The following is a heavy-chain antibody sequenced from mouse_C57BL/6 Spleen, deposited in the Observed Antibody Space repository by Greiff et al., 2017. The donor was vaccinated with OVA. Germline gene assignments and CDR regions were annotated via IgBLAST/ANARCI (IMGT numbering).Heavy chain of an antibody. CDR2: IDPSDSYT. D-gene: IGHD1-1*01. Sequence: QVQLQQPGAELVKPGASVKLSCKASGYTFTSYWMQWVKQRPGQGLEWIGEIDPSDSYTNSNQKFKGKATLTVDTSSSTAYMQRSSVTSEDSAVYYSASSGSSDYAMDYWGQGTSVTVSS. CDR1: GYTFTSYW. J-gene: IGHJ4*01. CDR3: ASSGSSDYAMDY. V-gene: IGHV1-50*01.